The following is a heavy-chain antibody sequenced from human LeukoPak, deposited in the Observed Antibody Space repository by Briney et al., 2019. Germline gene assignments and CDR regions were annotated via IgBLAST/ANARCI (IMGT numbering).Heavy chain of an antibody. CDR2: IKHSGST. Sequence: KTSETLSLTCAVYGGSFSNYYWSWIRQPPGRGLEWIGEIKHSGSTNYNPSLKSRVTISVDTSKNQFSLKLSSVTAADTTIYYCARDYGGEIDYWGRGTLVTVSS. V-gene: IGHV4-34*01. D-gene: IGHD4-23*01. CDR3: ARDYGGEIDY. CDR1: GGSFSNYY. J-gene: IGHJ4*02.